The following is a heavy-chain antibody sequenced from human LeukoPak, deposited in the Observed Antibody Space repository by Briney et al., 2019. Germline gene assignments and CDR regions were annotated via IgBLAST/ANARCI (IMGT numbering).Heavy chain of an antibody. V-gene: IGHV4-34*01. D-gene: IGHD6-13*01. Sequence: SETLSLTCTVSGGSLSTYYWSWIRQPPGKGLEWIGEINHSGSTNYNPSLKSRVTISVDTSKNQFSLKLSSVTAADTAVFYCAMGYSSSWYEYWGQGTLVTVSS. CDR1: GGSLSTYY. J-gene: IGHJ4*02. CDR3: AMGYSSSWYEY. CDR2: INHSGST.